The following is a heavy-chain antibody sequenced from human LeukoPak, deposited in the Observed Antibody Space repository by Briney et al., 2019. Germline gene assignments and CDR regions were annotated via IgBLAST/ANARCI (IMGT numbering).Heavy chain of an antibody. CDR1: GFTFDDYA. J-gene: IGHJ4*02. V-gene: IGHV3-9*01. CDR3: AKSGGGSGYLEYYFDY. CDR2: ISWNSGSI. Sequence: GGSLRLSCAASGFTFDDYAMHWVRQAPGKGLEWVSGISWNSGSIGYADSVKGRFTISRDNSKNTLYLQMNSLRAEDTAVYYCAKSGGGSGYLEYYFDYWGQGTLVTVSS. D-gene: IGHD3-22*01.